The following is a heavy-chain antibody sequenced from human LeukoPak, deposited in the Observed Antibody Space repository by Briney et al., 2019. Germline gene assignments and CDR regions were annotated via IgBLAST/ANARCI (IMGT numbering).Heavy chain of an antibody. J-gene: IGHJ4*02. Sequence: GGSLRLSCAASGFTFSSYSMNWVRQAPGKGLEWVSYISSSSSTIHYADSVKGRFTISRDNSKNSLYLQMNSLRVEDTAVYYCARGGIAARFAYWGQGTLVSVSS. CDR1: GFTFSSYS. D-gene: IGHD6-6*01. V-gene: IGHV3-48*04. CDR2: ISSSSSTI. CDR3: ARGGIAARFAY.